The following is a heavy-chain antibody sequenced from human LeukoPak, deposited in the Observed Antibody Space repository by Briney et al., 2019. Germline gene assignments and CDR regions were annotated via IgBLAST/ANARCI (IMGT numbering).Heavy chain of an antibody. D-gene: IGHD3-9*01. CDR2: ISGSGGST. J-gene: IGHJ6*02. CDR3: AKGCGILTGYYHPLYYYYYYGMDV. V-gene: IGHV3-23*01. CDR1: GFTFSSYA. Sequence: GGSLRLSCAASGFTFSSYAMSWVRQAPGKGLEWVSAISGSGGSTYYADSVKGRFTISRDNSKNTLYLQMNSLRAEDTAVYYCAKGCGILTGYYHPLYYYYYYGMDVWGQGTTVTVSS.